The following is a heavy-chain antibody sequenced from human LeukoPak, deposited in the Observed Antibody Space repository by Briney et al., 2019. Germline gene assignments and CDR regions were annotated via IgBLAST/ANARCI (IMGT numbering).Heavy chain of an antibody. CDR1: GFTFSSYW. V-gene: IGHV3-74*01. Sequence: GGSLRLSCAASGFTFSSYWMHWVRQAPGKGLVWVSRINSDGSSTTYADSVRGRFTISRDNSKNTLYLQMNSLRAEDTAVYYCARDFIDYDFWSGYFYYYMDVWGKGTTVTVSS. CDR2: INSDGSST. CDR3: ARDFIDYDFWSGYFYYYMDV. J-gene: IGHJ6*03. D-gene: IGHD3-3*01.